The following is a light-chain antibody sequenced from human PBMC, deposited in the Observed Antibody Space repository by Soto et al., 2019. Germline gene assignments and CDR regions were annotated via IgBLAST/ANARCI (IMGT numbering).Light chain of an antibody. J-gene: IGKJ4*01. V-gene: IGKV3-11*01. CDR3: QHRDNWPLT. CDR2: DTS. Sequence: EIVLTQSPATLALSPGQRATLSCRASQNIDTYLAWYQQIPGQAPRLLIYDTSNRATGIPARFSGSGSGTDFTLTISSLEPEDFAVYYCQHRDNWPLTFGGGTKLEI. CDR1: QNIDTY.